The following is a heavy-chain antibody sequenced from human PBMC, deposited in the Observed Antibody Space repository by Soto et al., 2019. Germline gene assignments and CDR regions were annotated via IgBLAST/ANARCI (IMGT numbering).Heavy chain of an antibody. CDR3: VTRQQLDLNGMDV. D-gene: IGHD6-13*01. Sequence: GGSLRLSCAASGFTFSSYEMNWVRQAPGKGLEWVSYISSSGSTIYYVDSVKGRFTISRDNAKNSLSLQMNSLRAEDTAVYYCVTRQQLDLNGMDVWGQGTTVTVSS. J-gene: IGHJ6*02. CDR2: ISSSGSTI. V-gene: IGHV3-48*03. CDR1: GFTFSSYE.